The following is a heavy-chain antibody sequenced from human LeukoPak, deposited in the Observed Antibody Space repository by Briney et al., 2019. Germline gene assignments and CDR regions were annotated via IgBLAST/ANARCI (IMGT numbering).Heavy chain of an antibody. V-gene: IGHV1-46*01. Sequence: ASGKVSCKASGYTFTIYYMHLVRQAPGQGLEWMGIINPSGGSTSDAQKFQGRVTMTRDMSTSTVYMELSSLRSEDAAVYYCARVTGGNSDFDYWGQGTLVTVSS. J-gene: IGHJ4*02. CDR3: ARVTGGNSDFDY. CDR1: GYTFTIYY. CDR2: INPSGGST. D-gene: IGHD4-23*01.